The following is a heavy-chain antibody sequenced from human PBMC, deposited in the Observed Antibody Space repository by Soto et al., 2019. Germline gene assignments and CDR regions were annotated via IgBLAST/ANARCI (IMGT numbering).Heavy chain of an antibody. CDR1: GGSISSYY. CDR3: AAPPRY. CDR2: IYDSGST. V-gene: IGHV4-59*01. J-gene: IGHJ4*02. Sequence: PSETLSLTCTVSGGSISSYYWSWIRQPPGKGLEWIGYIYDSGSTNYNPSLKSRGTISVDTSKNQFSLKLTSVTAADTAVYYCAAPPRYWGQGTLVTVSS.